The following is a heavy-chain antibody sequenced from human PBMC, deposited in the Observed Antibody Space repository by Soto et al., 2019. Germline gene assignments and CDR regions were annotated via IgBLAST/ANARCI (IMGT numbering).Heavy chain of an antibody. Sequence: QVQLEQSGAEVKKPGSSMKVSCKPFGGFLSSFAINWVRQAPGQGLEWMGRSIPIVDVAAYAQRFQDRVTITADKYTTTVYMELRDLTSAYTAVYFCARGDVSPWFYFDQWGQGSLVTVSS. J-gene: IGHJ4*02. CDR3: ARGDVSPWFYFDQ. CDR1: GGFLSSFA. V-gene: IGHV1-69*04. D-gene: IGHD3-9*01. CDR2: SIPIVDVA.